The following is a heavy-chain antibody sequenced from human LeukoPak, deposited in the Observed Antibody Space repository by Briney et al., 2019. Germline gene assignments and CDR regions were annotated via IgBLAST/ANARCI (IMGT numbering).Heavy chain of an antibody. V-gene: IGHV4-39*01. CDR3: ARLGWLIFYFDY. CDR1: GGSISSNNYY. D-gene: IGHD6-19*01. CDR2: IYYSGST. Sequence: PSETLSLTCTVSGGSISSNNYYWGWIRQPPGKGLEWIGSIYYSGSTYYNPSLKSRVTISVDTSKNQFSLKLSSVTAADAAVYYCARLGWLIFYFDYWGQGTLVTVSS. J-gene: IGHJ4*02.